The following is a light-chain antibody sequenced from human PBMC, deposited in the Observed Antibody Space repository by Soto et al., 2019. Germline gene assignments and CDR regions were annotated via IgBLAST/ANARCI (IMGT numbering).Light chain of an antibody. J-gene: IGKJ4*01. CDR2: DAS. CDR3: QQRSNWPPVT. V-gene: IGKV3-11*01. CDR1: QSISSY. Sequence: EIVLTQSPATLSLSPGERATLSCRASQSISSYLAWYQQKPGQAPRLLIHDASSRAAGIPARFSGSGSGTDFTLTISSLEPEDFAIYYCQQRSNWPPVTFGGGTKVEIK.